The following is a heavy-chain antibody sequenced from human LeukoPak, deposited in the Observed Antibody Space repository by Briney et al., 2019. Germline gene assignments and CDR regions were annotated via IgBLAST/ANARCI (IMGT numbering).Heavy chain of an antibody. J-gene: IGHJ5*02. CDR1: GGSFSGYY. D-gene: IGHD3-10*01. CDR3: ARGWNVLLWFGESKYNWFDP. Sequence: SETLSLTCAVYGGSFSGYYWSWIRQPPGKGLEWIGEINHSGSTNYNPSLKSRVTISVDTSKNQFSLKLSSVTAADTAVYYCARGWNVLLWFGESKYNWFDPWGQGTLVTVSS. CDR2: INHSGST. V-gene: IGHV4-34*01.